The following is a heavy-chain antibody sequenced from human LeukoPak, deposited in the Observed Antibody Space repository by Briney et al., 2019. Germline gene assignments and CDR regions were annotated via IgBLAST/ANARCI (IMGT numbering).Heavy chain of an antibody. CDR1: GGSISSSSYY. Sequence: SETLSLTCTVSGGSISSSSYYWRWLRQPPGTGLEWLGSIYYSGSTYYNPSLKSRVTISVDTSKNQFSLKLSSVTAADTAVYYCARQLGYCSSTSCYADKVDYWGQGTLVTVSS. J-gene: IGHJ4*02. V-gene: IGHV4-39*01. D-gene: IGHD2-2*01. CDR2: IYYSGST. CDR3: ARQLGYCSSTSCYADKVDY.